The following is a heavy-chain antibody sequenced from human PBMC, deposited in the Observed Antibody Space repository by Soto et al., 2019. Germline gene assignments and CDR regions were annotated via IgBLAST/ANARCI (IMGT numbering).Heavy chain of an antibody. CDR3: AKDEVGAVYYYCYGLAV. V-gene: IGHV3-23*01. CDR2: ISGSGGST. D-gene: IGHD1-26*01. Sequence: HPGGSLRLSCAASGFTFSSYAMTWVRQAPGKGLEWVSAISGSGGSTYYADSVKGRFTISRDNSKNTLYLQMNSLRAEDTAVYYCAKDEVGAVYYYCYGLAVWGQGTTVTGSS. CDR1: GFTFSSYA. J-gene: IGHJ6*02.